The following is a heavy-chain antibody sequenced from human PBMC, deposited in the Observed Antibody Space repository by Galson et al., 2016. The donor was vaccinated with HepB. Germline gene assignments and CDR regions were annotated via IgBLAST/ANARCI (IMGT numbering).Heavy chain of an antibody. CDR2: INRDGSDT. CDR3: VPEGDFDY. Sequence: SLRLSCAASGFTVRGNWMHWVRQAPGKGLVWVSRINRDGSDTNYADSVKGRFTISRDNARNTLYLQMSSLRAEDTAVYYCVPEGDFDYWGQGTLVTVSS. CDR1: GFTVRGNW. D-gene: IGHD1-14*01. J-gene: IGHJ4*02. V-gene: IGHV3-74*01.